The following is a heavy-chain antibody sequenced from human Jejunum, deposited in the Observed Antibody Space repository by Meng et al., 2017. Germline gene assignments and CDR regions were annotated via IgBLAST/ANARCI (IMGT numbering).Heavy chain of an antibody. J-gene: IGHJ4*02. Sequence: QITLKESGPTPVKPTQTLTLTCTFSGFSLSTVGEAVGWIRQPPGKALDWLALTYWDDDKRYSPSLKSRLTITKDTSKNQVVLTMAHMDPVDTATYYCAHRRRNSGYDNPYYFDFWGQGTLVTVSS. CDR3: AHRRRNSGYDNPYYFDF. CDR2: TYWDDDK. D-gene: IGHD5-12*01. V-gene: IGHV2-5*02. CDR1: GFSLSTVGEA.